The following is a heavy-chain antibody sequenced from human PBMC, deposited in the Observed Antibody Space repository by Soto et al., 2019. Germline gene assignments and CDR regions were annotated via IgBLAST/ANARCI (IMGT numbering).Heavy chain of an antibody. CDR3: ARQKDSSGWYSTFDI. CDR1: GGSISSYY. D-gene: IGHD6-19*01. V-gene: IGHV4-59*08. J-gene: IGHJ3*02. CDR2: IYYSGST. Sequence: SETLSLTCTVSGGSISSYYLSWIRQPPGKGPEWIGYIYYSGSTNYNPSLKSRVTISVDTSKNQFSLKLSSVTAADTAVYYCARQKDSSGWYSTFDIWGQGTMVT.